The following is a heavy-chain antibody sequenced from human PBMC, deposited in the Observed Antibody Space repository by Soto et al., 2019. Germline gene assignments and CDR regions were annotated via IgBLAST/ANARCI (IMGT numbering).Heavy chain of an antibody. D-gene: IGHD3-16*01. CDR1: GDTFTSYD. J-gene: IGHJ4*02. CDR3: TRLKQDYAVD. Sequence: QVQLVQSGAEVKKPGASVKVSCKASGDTFTSYDINWVRLATGQGLEWMGWMNPNSGNTAYAQKFQGRVTMTRNTPISTVYMELSSLRSEETAVYYCTRLKQDYAVDWGQGTLVSVSS. V-gene: IGHV1-8*01. CDR2: MNPNSGNT.